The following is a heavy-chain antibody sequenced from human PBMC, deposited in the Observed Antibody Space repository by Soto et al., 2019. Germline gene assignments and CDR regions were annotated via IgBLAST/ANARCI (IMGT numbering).Heavy chain of an antibody. J-gene: IGHJ4*02. CDR2: ISAHNGNT. V-gene: IGHV1-18*01. Sequence: QVHLVQSGAEVKKPGASVKVSCKGSGYAFTTYGITWVRQAPGQGLEWMGWISAHNGNTNYAQKLQGRVTVTRDTSTSTAYMALRGLRANDTAVYYCARVREGDYWGQGAVVTVSS. CDR1: GYAFTTYG. CDR3: ARVREGDY.